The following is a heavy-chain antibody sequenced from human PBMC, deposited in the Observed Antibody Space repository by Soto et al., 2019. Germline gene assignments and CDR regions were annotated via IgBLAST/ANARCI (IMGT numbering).Heavy chain of an antibody. CDR2: IYYSGST. D-gene: IGHD6-13*01. V-gene: IGHV4-39*01. CDR3: ARRLWSSWFDY. CDR1: GGSISSSSYY. Sequence: QLQLQESGPGLVKPSETLSLTCTVSGGSISSSSYYWGWIRQPPGKGLEWIGSIYYSGSTYYNPSLKSRVTISVDTSKNQFSLKLSSVTAADTAVYYCARRLWSSWFDYWGQGTLVTVSS. J-gene: IGHJ4*02.